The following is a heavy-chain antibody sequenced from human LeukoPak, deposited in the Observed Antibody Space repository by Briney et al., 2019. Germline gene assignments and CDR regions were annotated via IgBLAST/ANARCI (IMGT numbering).Heavy chain of an antibody. J-gene: IGHJ5*02. D-gene: IGHD3-10*01. V-gene: IGHV1-69*02. CDR2: IIPILGIA. Sequence: ASVKVSFKASGGTFSSYTISWVRQAPGQGLEWMGRIIPILGIANYAQKFQGRVTITADKSTSTAYMELSSLRSEDTAVYYCARAMVRGVIWWFDPWGQGTLVTVSS. CDR3: ARAMVRGVIWWFDP. CDR1: GGTFSSYT.